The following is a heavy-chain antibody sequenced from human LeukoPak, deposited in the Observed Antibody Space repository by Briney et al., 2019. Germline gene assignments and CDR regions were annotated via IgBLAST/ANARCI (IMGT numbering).Heavy chain of an antibody. J-gene: IGHJ5*02. Sequence: SETLSLTCTVSGGSINDYYWTWIRQAPGKGLEXXXYISNSGTTDYNPSLKSRVTMSVDTSNNEFSLRLTSVTAADTAMYYCARVVRGAVTSNCFDPWGQGTLVTVSS. V-gene: IGHV4-59*01. CDR3: ARVVRGAVTSNCFDP. CDR1: GGSINDYY. D-gene: IGHD4-17*01. CDR2: ISNSGTT.